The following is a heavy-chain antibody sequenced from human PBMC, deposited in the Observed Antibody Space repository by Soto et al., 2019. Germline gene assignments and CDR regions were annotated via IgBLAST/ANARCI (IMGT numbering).Heavy chain of an antibody. J-gene: IGHJ4*02. D-gene: IGHD3-22*01. CDR3: ARGGSSGYYYFDY. Sequence: SETLSLTCTVSGGSISSGDYYWSWIRQPPGKGLEWIGYIYYSGSTYYNPSLKSRVTISVDTSKNQFSLKLSSVTAADTAVYYCARGGSSGYYYFDYWGQGTLVTVSS. V-gene: IGHV4-30-4*01. CDR2: IYYSGST. CDR1: GGSISSGDYY.